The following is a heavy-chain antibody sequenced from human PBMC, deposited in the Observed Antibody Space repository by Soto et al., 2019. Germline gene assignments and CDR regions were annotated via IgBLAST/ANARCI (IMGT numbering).Heavy chain of an antibody. CDR2: LYWDGDK. CDR1: GFALNTTGVG. V-gene: IGHV2-5*02. Sequence: SGPTLVNPTQTLTLTCTFSGFALNTTGVGVGWIRQPPGKALEWVALLYWDGDKRYSPSLRDRLTVTKDTSENQVVLTLTNMDPVDTATYYCARKSQIGNYFDFWGHGALVTVSS. D-gene: IGHD2-15*01. J-gene: IGHJ4*01. CDR3: ARKSQIGNYFDF.